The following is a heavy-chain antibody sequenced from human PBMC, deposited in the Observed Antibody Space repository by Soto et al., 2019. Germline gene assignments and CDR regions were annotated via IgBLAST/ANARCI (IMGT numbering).Heavy chain of an antibody. V-gene: IGHV4-31*03. Sequence: QVQLQESGPGLVKPSQTLSLTCTVSGGSISSGGYYWSWIRQHPGKGLEWIGYIYYSGSTYYNPSLRSRVTISVDTSKNQFSLKLSSVTAADTAVYYCARYGDYPFFWFDPWGQGTLVTVSS. J-gene: IGHJ5*02. CDR3: ARYGDYPFFWFDP. D-gene: IGHD4-17*01. CDR2: IYYSGST. CDR1: GGSISSGGYY.